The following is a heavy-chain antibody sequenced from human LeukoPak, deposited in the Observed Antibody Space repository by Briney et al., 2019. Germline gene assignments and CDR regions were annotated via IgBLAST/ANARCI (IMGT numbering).Heavy chain of an antibody. J-gene: IGHJ4*02. V-gene: IGHV4-34*01. Sequence: SETLSLTCAVYGGSFSGYYWSWIRQPPGKGLEWIGEINHSGSTNYNPSLKSRVTISVDTSKNRFSLKLSSVTAADTAVYYCAREDSSSWSTDYWGQGTLVTVSS. CDR1: GGSFSGYY. CDR3: AREDSSSWSTDY. D-gene: IGHD6-13*01. CDR2: INHSGST.